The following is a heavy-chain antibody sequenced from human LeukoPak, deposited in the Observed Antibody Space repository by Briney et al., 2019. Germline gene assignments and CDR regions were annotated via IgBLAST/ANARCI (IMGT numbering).Heavy chain of an antibody. CDR3: ARDQGQYSSSWYRDY. CDR2: IFYTGST. CDR1: GGSISNYY. V-gene: IGHV4-59*01. Sequence: SETLSLTCTVSGGSISNYYWSWIRQPPGKGLEWIGYIFYTGSTNYNPSLKSRVTISVDTSKNQFSLKLSSVTAADTAVYYCARDQGQYSSSWYRDYWGQGTLVTVSS. J-gene: IGHJ4*02. D-gene: IGHD6-13*01.